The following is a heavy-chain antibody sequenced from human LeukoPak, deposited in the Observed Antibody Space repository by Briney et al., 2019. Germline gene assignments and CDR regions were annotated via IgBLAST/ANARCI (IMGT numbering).Heavy chain of an antibody. Sequence: GGSLRLSCAAAGFTFNSFVMHWVRQAPGKGLEWVSVISYDGSNKYHADSVRGRFSISRDNSKDTLYLQMRRVTIEDTAMYYCRGATRHLDYYYDYWGEGTLVTVSS. CDR1: GFTFNSFV. CDR2: ISYDGSNK. D-gene: IGHD3-22*01. J-gene: IGHJ4*02. CDR3: RGATRHLDYYYDY. V-gene: IGHV3-30*03.